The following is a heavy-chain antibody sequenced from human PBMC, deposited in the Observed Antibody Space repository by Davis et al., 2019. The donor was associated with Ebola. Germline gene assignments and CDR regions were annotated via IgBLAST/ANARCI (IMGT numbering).Heavy chain of an antibody. J-gene: IGHJ3*02. CDR3: AKDSGPGWGAFDI. Sequence: GGSLRLSCAASGFTFSNYAMTWVRQPPGKGLEWVSSISGGGATTYYTDSVKGRFTVSRDNYKNTMYLQMNSLRAEDTALYYCAKDSGPGWGAFDIWGQGTMVTVSS. D-gene: IGHD3-16*01. CDR2: ISGGGATT. V-gene: IGHV3-23*01. CDR1: GFTFSNYA.